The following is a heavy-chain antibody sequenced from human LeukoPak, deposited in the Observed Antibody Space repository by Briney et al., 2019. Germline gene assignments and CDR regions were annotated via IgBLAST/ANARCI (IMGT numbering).Heavy chain of an antibody. V-gene: IGHV4-59*01. CDR1: GGSISSYY. J-gene: IGHJ6*02. D-gene: IGHD3-22*01. CDR2: IYYSGST. CDR3: ARADSSGYYPKGYYYGMDV. Sequence: SETLSLTCTVSGGSISSYYWSWIRQPPGKGLEWIGYIYYSGSTNYNPSLKSRVTISVDTSKNQFSLKLSSVTAADTAVYYCARADSSGYYPKGYYYGMDVWGQGTTVTVSS.